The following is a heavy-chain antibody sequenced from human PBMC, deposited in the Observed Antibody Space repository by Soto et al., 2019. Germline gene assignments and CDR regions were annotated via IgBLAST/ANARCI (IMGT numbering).Heavy chain of an antibody. CDR3: ARGNNYGDYGGWFDP. J-gene: IGHJ5*02. V-gene: IGHV1-2*04. CDR1: GYTFTGYY. CDR2: INPNSGGT. Sequence: ASVKVSCKASGYTFTGYYMHWVRQAPGQGLEWMGWINPNSGGTNYAQKFQGWVTMTRDTSISTAYMELSRLRSDDTAVYYCARGNNYGDYGGWFDPWGQGTLVTVSS. D-gene: IGHD4-17*01.